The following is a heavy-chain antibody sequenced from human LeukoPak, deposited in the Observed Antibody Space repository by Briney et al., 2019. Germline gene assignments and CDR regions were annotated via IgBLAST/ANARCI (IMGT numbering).Heavy chain of an antibody. Sequence: SVKVSCKASGGTFSSYAISWVRQAPGQGLEWMGRIIPIFGTANYSQKFQGRVTITTDESTSTAYMELSSLRSEDTAVYYCARASYSSHVLDYWGRGTLVTVSS. D-gene: IGHD6-13*01. J-gene: IGHJ4*02. V-gene: IGHV1-69*05. CDR1: GGTFSSYA. CDR2: IIPIFGTA. CDR3: ARASYSSHVLDY.